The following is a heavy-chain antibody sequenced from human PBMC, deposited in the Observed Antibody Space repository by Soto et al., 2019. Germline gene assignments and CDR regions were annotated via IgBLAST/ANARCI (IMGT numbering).Heavy chain of an antibody. D-gene: IGHD1-26*01. Sequence: QVQLQESGPGLVKPSETLSLTCTVSGDSVDTYYWSWFRQPPGKGLEWIGYIYYTGRTSYTPSLKSRVTISIDRSMNQFSLSLASVTAADTAVYFCAIKLGIGLDIWCRGILVGVSS. CDR2: IYYTGRT. J-gene: IGHJ2*01. CDR3: AIKLGIGLDI. CDR1: GDSVDTYY. V-gene: IGHV4-59*02.